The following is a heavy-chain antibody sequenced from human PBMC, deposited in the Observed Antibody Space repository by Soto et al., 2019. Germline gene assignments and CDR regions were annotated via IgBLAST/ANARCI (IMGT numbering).Heavy chain of an antibody. CDR3: ARDWYRDGYKGGYFDY. CDR1: GFSISSGYY. V-gene: IGHV4-38-2*02. Sequence: SETLSLTCTVSGFSISSGYYWGWVRQPPGKGLEWIGSMYQSGTTYYNPSLTSRVTISINTSKNQFSLKLTSVTAADTAVYYCARDWYRDGYKGGYFDYWGQGTLVTVSS. D-gene: IGHD1-26*01. CDR2: MYQSGTT. J-gene: IGHJ4*02.